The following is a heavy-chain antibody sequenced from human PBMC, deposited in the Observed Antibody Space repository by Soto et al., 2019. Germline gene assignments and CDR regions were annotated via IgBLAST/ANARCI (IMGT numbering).Heavy chain of an antibody. CDR3: ARGGSYYDPFDY. Sequence: QVQLVESGGGVVQPGRSLRLSCAASGFTFSSYAMHWVRQAPGKGLEWVAVISYDGSNKYYADSVKGRFTISRDNSKNTLYLQMNGLRAEDTAVYYCARGGSYYDPFDYWGQGTLVTVSS. V-gene: IGHV3-30-3*01. D-gene: IGHD1-26*01. CDR2: ISYDGSNK. J-gene: IGHJ4*02. CDR1: GFTFSSYA.